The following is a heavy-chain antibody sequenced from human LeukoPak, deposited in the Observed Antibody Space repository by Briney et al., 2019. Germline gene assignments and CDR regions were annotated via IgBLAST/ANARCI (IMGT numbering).Heavy chain of an antibody. CDR3: ARMGLYCSSTSCPFDY. J-gene: IGHJ4*02. CDR2: IIPILGIA. D-gene: IGHD2-2*01. V-gene: IGHV1-69*04. Sequence: ASVKVSCKASGYTFTSYDINWVRQAPGQGLEWMGRIIPILGIANYAQKFQGRVTITADESTSTAYMELSSLRSEDTAVYYCARMGLYCSSTSCPFDYWGQGTLVTVSS. CDR1: GYTFTSYD.